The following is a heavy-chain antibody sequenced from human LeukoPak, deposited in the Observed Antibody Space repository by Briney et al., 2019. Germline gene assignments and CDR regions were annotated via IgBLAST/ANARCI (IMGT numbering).Heavy chain of an antibody. Sequence: SQTLSLTCTVSGGSISSGSYYWSWIRQPAGKGLEWIGRIYTSGSTNYNPSLKSRVTISVDTSKNQFSLKLSSVTAADTAVYYCAREYFDWLLFDYWGQGTLVTVSS. D-gene: IGHD3-9*01. CDR1: GGSISSGSYY. CDR3: AREYFDWLLFDY. J-gene: IGHJ4*02. CDR2: IYTSGST. V-gene: IGHV4-61*02.